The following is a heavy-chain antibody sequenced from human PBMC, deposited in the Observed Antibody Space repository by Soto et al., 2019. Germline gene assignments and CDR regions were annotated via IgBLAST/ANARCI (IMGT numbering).Heavy chain of an antibody. CDR2: IIPIFGTP. CDR1: GGIFNTYA. J-gene: IGHJ4*02. D-gene: IGHD3-10*01. CDR3: ARDRYYGGSGNYYNRIDF. V-gene: IGHV1-69*01. Sequence: QVQLVQSGPEVKEPGSSVKLTCKVSGGIFNTYAISWLRQAPGQGLEWMGAIIPIFGTPNYAQRLQGRVTINADESTSTAYMELSRLRSDDTAVYYGARDRYYGGSGNYYNRIDFWGQGTLVSVSS.